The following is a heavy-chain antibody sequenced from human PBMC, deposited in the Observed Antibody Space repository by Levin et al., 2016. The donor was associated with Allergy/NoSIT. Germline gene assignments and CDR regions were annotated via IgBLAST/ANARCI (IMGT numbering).Heavy chain of an antibody. V-gene: IGHV5-51*01. CDR3: ATPAAPGDYSYYGMDV. D-gene: IGHD2-2*01. CDR2: VRPDNSDT. CDR1: GYRFSNYW. J-gene: IGHJ6*02. Sequence: GESLKISCTASGYRFSNYWIGWVRQMPGKGLEWMGIVRPDNSDTIYSPSFQGQVTISVDKSISTAYLHWSSLKASDTAIYYCATPAAPGDYSYYGMDVWGQGTTVTVSS.